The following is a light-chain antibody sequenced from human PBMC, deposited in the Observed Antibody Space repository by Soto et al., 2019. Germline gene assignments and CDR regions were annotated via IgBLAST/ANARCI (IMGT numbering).Light chain of an antibody. CDR1: LRLLHSNGYNY. Sequence: EIMLTESPLSLPVTPGEPAPISCRSSLRLLHSNGYNYVDWYLQKPGQAPQLLIYLVSNRASGAPDRFSGSGSGTDFTLTISRVEAEDVGVYYCMQALQSPLTFGQGTRLEIK. CDR2: LVS. J-gene: IGKJ5*01. V-gene: IGKV2-28*01. CDR3: MQALQSPLT.